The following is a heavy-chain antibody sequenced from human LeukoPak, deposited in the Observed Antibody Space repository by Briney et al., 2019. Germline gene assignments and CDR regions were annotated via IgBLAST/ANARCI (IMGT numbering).Heavy chain of an antibody. CDR2: INPSGGST. D-gene: IGHD1-26*01. Sequence: ASVKVSCKASGYTFTSYYMHWVRQAPGQGLEWTGIINPSGGSTSYAQKFQGRVTMTRDTSTSTVYMELSSLRSEDTAVYYCARVVRRGYFDYWGQGTLVTVSS. CDR3: ARVVRRGYFDY. CDR1: GYTFTSYY. J-gene: IGHJ4*02. V-gene: IGHV1-46*01.